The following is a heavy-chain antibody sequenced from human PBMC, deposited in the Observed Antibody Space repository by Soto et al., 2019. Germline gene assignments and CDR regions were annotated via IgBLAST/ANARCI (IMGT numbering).Heavy chain of an antibody. V-gene: IGHV3-33*01. CDR2: IWFDGSNP. CDR1: GFSFRNYG. J-gene: IGHJ3*01. Sequence: GGSLRLSCVGSGFSFRNYGMHWVRQAPDKGLEWVAVIWFDGSNPDYADSVKGRFTISRDNSKNTLYLHMNNLRAEDTALYSCARPSVVEGTYVAFDLSGHGTMVTVSS. D-gene: IGHD2-2*01. CDR3: ARPSVVEGTYVAFDL.